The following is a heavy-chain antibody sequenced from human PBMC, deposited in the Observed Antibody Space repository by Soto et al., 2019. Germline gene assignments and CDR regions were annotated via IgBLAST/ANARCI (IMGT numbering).Heavy chain of an antibody. J-gene: IGHJ4*02. CDR3: ARGVTY. Sequence: SETLSLTCTVSGDSISNADYYWNWIRQHPGKDLEWIGNIHYSGSTYYNPSLMSRVTFSVDTSTNQVSLRLSSVTAADTAVYYCARGVTYWGRGILVTVSS. CDR2: IHYSGST. CDR1: GDSISNADYY. V-gene: IGHV4-31*03.